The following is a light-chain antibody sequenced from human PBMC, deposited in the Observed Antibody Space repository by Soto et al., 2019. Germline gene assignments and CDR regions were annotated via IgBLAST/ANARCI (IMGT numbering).Light chain of an antibody. CDR1: QSLSSRY. V-gene: IGKV3-20*01. J-gene: IGKJ4*01. CDR3: QQYSSSPPT. CDR2: GAS. Sequence: EIVLTQSPGTLSLSPGDRATLSCRASQSLSSRYLAWYRQKPGQAPRLLIYGASNRATGIPDWFSGSGSGTDFTLTISRLEPDDFAVYYCQQYSSSPPTFGGGTKVEIK.